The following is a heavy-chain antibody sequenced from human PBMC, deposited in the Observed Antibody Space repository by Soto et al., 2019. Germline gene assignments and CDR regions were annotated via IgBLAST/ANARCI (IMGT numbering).Heavy chain of an antibody. CDR3: ARLGVAGTAEMIYFYGMDV. CDR1: GGTFSSYT. D-gene: IGHD6-19*01. CDR2: IIPLFGTA. V-gene: IGHV1-69*01. J-gene: IGHJ6*01. Sequence: QVQLVQSGAEVKKPRSSVKVSCKASGGTFSSYTITWVRQAPGQGLEWMGGIIPLFGTAKYAQKFQGRVTFTADEATSTAYMELSRLSSEDTAVYYCARLGVAGTAEMIYFYGMDVWGQGTKVIVSS.